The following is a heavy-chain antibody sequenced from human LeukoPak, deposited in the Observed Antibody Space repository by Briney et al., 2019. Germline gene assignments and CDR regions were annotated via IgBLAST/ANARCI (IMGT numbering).Heavy chain of an antibody. CDR1: GFTFSSHN. Sequence: GGSLRLSCVASGFTFSSHNMHWVRQAPGKGLEWVAVISYDESNEFYADSVRGRFTISRDTSKNTLYLQMNSLRPEDTAIYYCARGGANTNALDFWGQGTMVTVSS. J-gene: IGHJ3*01. D-gene: IGHD2-8*01. V-gene: IGHV3-30-3*01. CDR2: ISYDESNE. CDR3: ARGGANTNALDF.